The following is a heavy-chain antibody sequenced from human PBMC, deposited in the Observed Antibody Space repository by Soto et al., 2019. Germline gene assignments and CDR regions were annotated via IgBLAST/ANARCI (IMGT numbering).Heavy chain of an antibody. CDR3: ARDRIAAAGTSPYGMDV. J-gene: IGHJ6*02. CDR2: INPSGGST. D-gene: IGHD6-13*01. CDR1: GYTFTSYY. V-gene: IGHV1-46*01. Sequence: ASVKVSCKASGYTFTSYYMHWVRQAPGQGLEWMGIINPSGGSTSYAQKFQGRVTMTRDTSTSTVYMELSSLRSEDTAVYYCARDRIAAAGTSPYGMDVWGQGTTVTV.